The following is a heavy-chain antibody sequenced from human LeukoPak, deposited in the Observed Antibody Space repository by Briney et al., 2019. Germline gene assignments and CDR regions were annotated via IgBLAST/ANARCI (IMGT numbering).Heavy chain of an antibody. V-gene: IGHV3-23*01. CDR3: AKDGSPDYYDSSGYYCDY. D-gene: IGHD3-22*01. CDR1: GFTFSSYA. CDR2: ISGHTRDT. Sequence: GGSLRLSCAASGFTFSSYAMSWVRQVPGKGLEWVSSISGHTRDTYYADSVKGRFTISRDNSKNTLYLQMNSLRAEDTAVYYCAKDGSPDYYDSSGYYCDYWGQGTLVTVSS. J-gene: IGHJ4*02.